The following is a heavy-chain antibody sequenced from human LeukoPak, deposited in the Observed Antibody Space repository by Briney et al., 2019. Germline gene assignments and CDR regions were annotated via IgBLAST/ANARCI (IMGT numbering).Heavy chain of an antibody. J-gene: IGHJ4*02. CDR1: GFTCSSYW. V-gene: IGHV3-74*01. Sequence: GGSLRLSCAASGFTCSSYWMHWVRQAPGKVLVWVSRINTDGSSTSYADSVKGRFTISRDNAKNTLYLQMNSLRAEDTAVYYCARGGTHTVVPAAIIPNKGLDYWGQGTLVTVSS. CDR3: ARGGTHTVVPAAIIPNKGLDY. D-gene: IGHD2-2*02. CDR2: INTDGSST.